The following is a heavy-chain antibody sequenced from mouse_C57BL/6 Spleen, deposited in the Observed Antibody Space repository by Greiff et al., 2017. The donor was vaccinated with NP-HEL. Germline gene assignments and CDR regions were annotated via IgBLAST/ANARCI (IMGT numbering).Heavy chain of an antibody. CDR3: AREMDY. Sequence: QVQLQQPGAELVMPGASVKLSCKASGYTFTSYWMHWVKQRPGQGLEWIGEIDPSDSYTNYNQKFKGKSTLTVDKSSSTAYMQLISLTSEDSAVYYCAREMDYWGQGTSVTVSS. CDR2: IDPSDSYT. CDR1: GYTFTSYW. J-gene: IGHJ4*01. V-gene: IGHV1-69*01.